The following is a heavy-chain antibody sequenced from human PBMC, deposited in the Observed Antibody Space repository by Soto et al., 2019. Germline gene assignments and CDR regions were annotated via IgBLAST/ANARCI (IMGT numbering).Heavy chain of an antibody. D-gene: IGHD6-19*01. CDR2: IIPIFGTA. CDR3: ARIGTSVAEYDY. Sequence: SSVKVSCKASGGTFSSYAISWVRQAPGQGLEWMGGIIPIFGTANYAQKFQGRVTITADKSTSTAYMELSSLRSEDTAVYYCARIGTSVAEYDYWGQGTLVTVSS. J-gene: IGHJ4*02. CDR1: GGTFSSYA. V-gene: IGHV1-69*06.